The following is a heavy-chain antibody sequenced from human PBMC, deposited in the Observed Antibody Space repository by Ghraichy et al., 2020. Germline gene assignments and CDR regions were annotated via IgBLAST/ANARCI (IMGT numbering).Heavy chain of an antibody. CDR1: GFTFSSHG. D-gene: IGHD6-13*01. Sequence: SCEASGFTFSSHGMHWVRQASGKGLEWVAVIWYDGSNQYYADSVKGRFTISRDNSNNALYLQMNSLRSEDTAVYYCVRDPTSSSWYFDYWGQGTLVTVSS. J-gene: IGHJ4*02. CDR3: VRDPTSSSWYFDY. CDR2: IWYDGSNQ. V-gene: IGHV3-33*01.